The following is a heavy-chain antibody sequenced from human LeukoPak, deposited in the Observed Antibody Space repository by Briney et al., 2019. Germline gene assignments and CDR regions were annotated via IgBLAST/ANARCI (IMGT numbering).Heavy chain of an antibody. V-gene: IGHV3-74*01. D-gene: IGHD5-18*01. J-gene: IGHJ4*02. CDR1: EFTFNNYW. CDR2: INSDGSST. Sequence: PGGSPRLSCAASEFTFNNYWMYWVRQAPGKGLVWVSRINSDGSSTTYADSVKGRFTISRDNAKNTLYLQMNSLRAEDTAVYYCARANGQLWTTPDYWGQGTLVTVSS. CDR3: ARANGQLWTTPDY.